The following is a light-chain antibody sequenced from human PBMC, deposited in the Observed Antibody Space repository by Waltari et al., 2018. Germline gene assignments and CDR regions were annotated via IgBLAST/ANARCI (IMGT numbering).Light chain of an antibody. CDR3: QQHGTLPAT. J-gene: IGKJ1*01. CDR2: RAS. CDR1: QGVGSSS. Sequence: MLLTQPSRPASLSPRERGTPSCRASQGVGSSSLAWYQQKPGQAPSLVIYRASRRATGIPDRFSGSGSGTDFSLTISRLEPEDFAVYYCQQHGTLPATFGQGTKVEIK. V-gene: IGKV3-20*01.